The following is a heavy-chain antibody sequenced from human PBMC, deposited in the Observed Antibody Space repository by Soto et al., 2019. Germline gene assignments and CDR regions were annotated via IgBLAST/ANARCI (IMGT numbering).Heavy chain of an antibody. J-gene: IGHJ3*01. D-gene: IGHD3-3*01. Sequence: ASVKVSCKASGYSFTAYYIYWVRQAPGQGLEWVGWINPNSGDTKYAQMFQDRVTMTRDTSISTAYMELSKLRSDDTAVFFCARDPPSRFFLHALDVWGQGTTVTVSS. CDR3: ARDPPSRFFLHALDV. CDR1: GYSFTAYY. V-gene: IGHV1-2*02. CDR2: INPNSGDT.